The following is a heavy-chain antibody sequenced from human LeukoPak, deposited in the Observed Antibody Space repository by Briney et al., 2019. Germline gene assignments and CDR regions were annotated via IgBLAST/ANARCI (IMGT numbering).Heavy chain of an antibody. J-gene: IGHJ6*03. CDR3: AKGNRLHRNYIHYYYYMDV. CDR1: GFTFSSYG. D-gene: IGHD4-11*01. Sequence: SGGSLRLSCAASGFTFSSYGMHWVRQAPGKGLEWVAFIRYDGSNKYYADSVKGRFTISRDNSKNTLYLQMNSLRAEDTAVYYCAKGNRLHRNYIHYYYYMDVWGKGTTVTASS. V-gene: IGHV3-30*02. CDR2: IRYDGSNK.